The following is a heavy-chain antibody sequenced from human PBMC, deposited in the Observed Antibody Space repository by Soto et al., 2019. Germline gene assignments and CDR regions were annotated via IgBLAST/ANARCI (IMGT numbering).Heavy chain of an antibody. V-gene: IGHV3-74*01. CDR3: ARDYEQWLVPLDY. CDR2: INSDGSST. CDR1: GFTFDDFA. Sequence: GGSLRLSCAASGFTFDDFAMHWVRQAPGRGLVWVSRINSDGSSTSYADSVKGRFTISRDNAKNTLYLQMNSLRAEDTAVYYCARDYEQWLVPLDYWGQGTLVTVSS. D-gene: IGHD6-19*01. J-gene: IGHJ4*02.